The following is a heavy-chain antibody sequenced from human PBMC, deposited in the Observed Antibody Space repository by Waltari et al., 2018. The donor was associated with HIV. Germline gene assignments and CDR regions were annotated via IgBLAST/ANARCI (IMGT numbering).Heavy chain of an antibody. V-gene: IGHV3-73*01. CDR3: TKSVGDSARGWFDP. CDR2: IRGKPNSYAT. J-gene: IGHJ5*02. D-gene: IGHD4-17*01. CDR1: FSGSA. Sequence: FSGSAMHWVRQASGKGLEWVGRIRGKPNSYATAYAESLKGRFTISRDDSKNTAYLQMNSLKTEDTAVYYCTKSVGDSARGWFDPWGQGTLVTVSS.